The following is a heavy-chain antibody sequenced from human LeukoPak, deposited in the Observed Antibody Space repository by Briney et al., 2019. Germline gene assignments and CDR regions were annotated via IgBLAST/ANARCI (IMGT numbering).Heavy chain of an antibody. D-gene: IGHD2-2*01. Sequence: ASVKVSCKASGYTFTSYGISWVRQAPGQGLEWMGWISAYNGNTNYAQKLQGRVTMTTDTSTSTAYMELRSLRSDDTAVYYCARGGMHCSSTSCYGMDVWGQGTTATVSS. CDR3: ARGGMHCSSTSCYGMDV. CDR1: GYTFTSYG. J-gene: IGHJ6*02. CDR2: ISAYNGNT. V-gene: IGHV1-18*01.